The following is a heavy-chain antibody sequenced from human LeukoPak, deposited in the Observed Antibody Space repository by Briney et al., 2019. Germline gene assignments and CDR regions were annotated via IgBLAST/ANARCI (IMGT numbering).Heavy chain of an antibody. CDR2: INPSGGST. CDR3: ARVGLVTMIVGAFDI. V-gene: IGHV1-46*01. CDR1: GYTFTSYY. D-gene: IGHD3-22*01. J-gene: IGHJ3*02. Sequence: ASVKVSCKAPGYTFTSYYMHWVRQAPGQGLEWMGIINPSGGSTSYAQKFQGRVTMTRDTSTSTVYMELSSLRSEDTAVYYCARVGLVTMIVGAFDIWGQGTMVTVSS.